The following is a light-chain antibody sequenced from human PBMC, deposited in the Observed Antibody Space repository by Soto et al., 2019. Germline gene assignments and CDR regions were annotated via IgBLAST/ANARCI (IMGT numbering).Light chain of an antibody. Sequence: QSVLTQPASVSGSPGQSITISCTGTSSDVGGYNYVSWYQQHPGKAPKLMIYDVSNRPSGVSNRFSGSKSGNTASLTISGLQAEDEADYYSTSSKSSTLSPNVSGTGTKLTVL. CDR2: DVS. V-gene: IGLV2-14*01. CDR1: SSDVGGYNY. J-gene: IGLJ1*01. CDR3: TSSKSSTLSPNV.